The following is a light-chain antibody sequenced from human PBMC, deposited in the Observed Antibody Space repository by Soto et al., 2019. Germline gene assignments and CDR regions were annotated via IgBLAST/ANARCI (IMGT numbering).Light chain of an antibody. CDR3: QQYNSYPWT. CDR2: DAS. CDR1: QSISSW. V-gene: IGKV1-5*01. J-gene: IGKJ1*01. Sequence: DTQILKTPSTLSASVGDRVTITCRASQSISSWLAWYQQKPGKAPKLLIYDASSLESGVPSRFSGSGSGTEFTLTISSLQPDDFATYYCQQYNSYPWTFGQGTKVDIK.